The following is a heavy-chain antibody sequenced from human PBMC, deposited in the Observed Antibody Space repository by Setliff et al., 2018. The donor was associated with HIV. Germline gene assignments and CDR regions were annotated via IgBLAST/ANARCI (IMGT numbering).Heavy chain of an antibody. J-gene: IGHJ6*03. CDR1: GFTFSSYG. D-gene: IGHD5-18*01. Sequence: GGSLRLSCAASGFTFSSYGMHWVRQAPGKGLEWVANIKQDGSERFYVDSVKGRFSISRDNAKNSLYLQMNSLRAEDTAVYYCAKDGKGYSYGYYYYYYMDVWGKGTTVTVSS. CDR3: AKDGKGYSYGYYYYYYMDV. CDR2: IKQDGSER. V-gene: IGHV3-7*01.